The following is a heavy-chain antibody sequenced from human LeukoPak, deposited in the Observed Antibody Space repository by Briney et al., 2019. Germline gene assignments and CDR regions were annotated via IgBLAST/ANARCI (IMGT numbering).Heavy chain of an antibody. CDR3: ARDGYCSGGSCYSFDP. CDR2: ISYDGSNK. V-gene: IGHV3-30-3*01. J-gene: IGHJ5*02. D-gene: IGHD2-15*01. Sequence: QPGRSLRLSCAASEFTFSSYAMHWVRQAPGKGLEWVAVISYDGSNKYYADSVKGRFTISRDNSKNTLYLQMNSLRAEDTAVYYCARDGYCSGGSCYSFDPWGQATLVTVSS. CDR1: EFTFSSYA.